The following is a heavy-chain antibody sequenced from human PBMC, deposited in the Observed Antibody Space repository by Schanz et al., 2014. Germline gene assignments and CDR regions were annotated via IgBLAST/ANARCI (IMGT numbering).Heavy chain of an antibody. J-gene: IGHJ4*02. D-gene: IGHD3-10*01. CDR2: IYYSGNT. CDR1: GGSISSGGYS. V-gene: IGHV4-30-2*06. Sequence: LQLQESGSGLMKPSQTLSLTCAVSGGSISSGGYSWNWIRQSPGKGLEWIGYIYYSGNTYYNPSLKSRVTISVDRSKNQFSLSLDSVTAADTAVYYCALREKPYGPFASWGQGALVTVSS. CDR3: ALREKPYGPFAS.